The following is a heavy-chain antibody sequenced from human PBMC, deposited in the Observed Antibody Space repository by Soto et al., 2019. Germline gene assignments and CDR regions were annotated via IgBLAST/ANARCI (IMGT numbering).Heavy chain of an antibody. V-gene: IGHV3-30*18. Sequence: GGSLRLSCAASGFTFRGYGMHWVRQAPGKGLEWLAVISNDGTNKYLADSVKGRHTLSRDNSRNTLSLEINNLRPDDTAVYYCGKDTLDCSGGDCPLYYYYGMDVWGQGTTVTVSS. CDR2: ISNDGTNK. CDR1: GFTFRGYG. J-gene: IGHJ6*02. D-gene: IGHD2-15*01. CDR3: GKDTLDCSGGDCPLYYYYGMDV.